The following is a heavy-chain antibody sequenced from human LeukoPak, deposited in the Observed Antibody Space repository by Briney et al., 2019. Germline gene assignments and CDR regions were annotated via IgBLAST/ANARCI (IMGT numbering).Heavy chain of an antibody. CDR3: ARGGLELDY. V-gene: IGHV6-1*01. J-gene: IGHJ4*02. D-gene: IGHD1-1*01. CDR1: GDSVSSNSAA. CDR2: TYYRSKWYN. Sequence: SQTLSLTCAISGDSVSSNSAAWNWIRQSPSIGLDWLGRTYYRSKWYNDYAPSVKSRITINPDTSKNQFSLQVNSVTLEDTAVYYCARGGLELDYWGQGTLVTVSS.